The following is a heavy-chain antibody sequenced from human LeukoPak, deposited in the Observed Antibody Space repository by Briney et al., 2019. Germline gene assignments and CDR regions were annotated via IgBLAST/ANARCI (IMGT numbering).Heavy chain of an antibody. CDR3: AREDYYGSGSFSNWFDP. D-gene: IGHD3-10*01. J-gene: IGHJ5*02. CDR2: MNPHSANT. V-gene: IGHV1-8*01. Sequence: ASVKVSCKASGYTFTNYDINWVRQATGQGLGWMGWMNPHSANTGYSQKFQGRITMTWNTSISTAYMELSSLRSEDTAIYYCAREDYYGSGSFSNWFDPWGQGTLVTVSS. CDR1: GYTFTNYD.